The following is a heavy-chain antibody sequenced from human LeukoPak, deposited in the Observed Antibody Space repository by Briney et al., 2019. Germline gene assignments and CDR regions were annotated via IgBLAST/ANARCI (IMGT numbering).Heavy chain of an antibody. D-gene: IGHD3-22*01. CDR2: INHSGST. J-gene: IGHJ5*02. CDR1: GGSFSTYY. CDR3: AGDYDSSGYYYSS. Sequence: PSETLSLTCAVYGGSFSTYYWSWIRQPPGKGLEWIGEINHSGSTNYNPSLKSRVTISVDMSKNQFSLKLCSVTAADTAVYYCAGDYDSSGYYYSSWGQGTLVTVSS. V-gene: IGHV4-34*01.